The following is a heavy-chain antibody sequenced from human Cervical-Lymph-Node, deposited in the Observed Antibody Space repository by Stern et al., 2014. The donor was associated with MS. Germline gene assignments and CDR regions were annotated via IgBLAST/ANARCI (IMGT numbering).Heavy chain of an antibody. V-gene: IGHV3-33*01. CDR3: ARGDSSSPLEY. CDR1: GFTFSSYG. J-gene: IGHJ4*02. Sequence: VQLEESGGGVVQPGRSLRLSCAASGFTFSSYGMHWVRQTPGKGLEWVAVIWYDGSNKYYADSVKGLFTISRDNSENTLYLQMNSLRAEDTAVYYCARGDSSSPLEYWGQGTLVTVSS. D-gene: IGHD6-6*01. CDR2: IWYDGSNK.